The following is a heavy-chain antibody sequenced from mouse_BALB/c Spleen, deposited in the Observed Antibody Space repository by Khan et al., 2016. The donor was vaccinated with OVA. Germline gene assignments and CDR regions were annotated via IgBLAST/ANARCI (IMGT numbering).Heavy chain of an antibody. CDR3: TRPHYYGSNYYFDY. CDR2: ISIGGGTT. CDR1: GFAFSSYD. J-gene: IGHJ2*01. Sequence: EVELVESGGGLVKPGGSLKLSCAASGFAFSSYDMSWVRQTPEKRLEWVAFISIGGGTTYYPDTVKGRFTISRDNAKNTLYLQMNSLKSEDTAVYYCTRPHYYGSNYYFDYWGQGTTRTVSS. D-gene: IGHD1-1*01. V-gene: IGHV5-12-1*01.